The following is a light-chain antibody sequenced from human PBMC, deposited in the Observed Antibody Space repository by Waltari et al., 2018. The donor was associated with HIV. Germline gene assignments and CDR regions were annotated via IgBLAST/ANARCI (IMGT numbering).Light chain of an antibody. CDR2: DNN. Sequence: SYELTQTPSVSVSLGQTATVACGGDNLASKDVHWYQQKPGRPPVLVIYDNNKRPSGIPWRFSGFNSGITATLTISGAQGDDEADYYCQVWDSDTGVFGSGTKVTVL. J-gene: IGLJ1*01. V-gene: IGLV3-9*01. CDR3: QVWDSDTGV. CDR1: NLASKD.